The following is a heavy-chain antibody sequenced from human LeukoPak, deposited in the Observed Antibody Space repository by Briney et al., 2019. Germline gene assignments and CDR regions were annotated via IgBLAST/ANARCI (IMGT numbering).Heavy chain of an antibody. CDR1: GGTFSSYA. CDR3: ARDHGGKVDRYFDL. CDR2: IIPILGIA. D-gene: IGHD2-15*01. J-gene: IGHJ2*01. V-gene: IGHV1-69*04. Sequence: SVKVSCKASGGTFSSYAISWVRQAPGQGLEWMGRIIPILGIANYAQKFQGRVTMTTDTSTSTAYMELRSLRSDDTAVYYCARDHGGKVDRYFDLWGRGTLVTVSS.